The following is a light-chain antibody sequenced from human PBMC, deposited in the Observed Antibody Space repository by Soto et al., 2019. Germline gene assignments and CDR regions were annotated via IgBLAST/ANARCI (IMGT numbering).Light chain of an antibody. J-gene: IGKJ1*01. CDR1: QSISSY. CDR2: AAS. CDR3: QQSYSTPWT. Sequence: DIQLTQSPSSLSASVGDRVTMTCRASQSISSYLNWYQQKPGKAPMLLIYAASSLQSGVPSRFSGSASGTDFTLTISSLQPEDFATYYCQQSYSTPWTFGQRTKVEIK. V-gene: IGKV1-39*01.